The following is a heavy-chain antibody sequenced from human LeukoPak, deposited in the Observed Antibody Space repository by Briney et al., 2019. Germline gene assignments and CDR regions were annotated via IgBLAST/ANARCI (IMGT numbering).Heavy chain of an antibody. CDR3: ARAPSPVAYYYYMDV. V-gene: IGHV3-9*01. CDR2: ISWNSGSI. D-gene: IGHD6-19*01. Sequence: GGSLRLSCAASGFTFDDYAMHWVRQAPGKGLEWVSGISWNSGSIGYADSVKGRFTISRDNSKNTLYLQMNSLRAEDTAVYYCARAPSPVAYYYYMDVWGKGTTVTISS. CDR1: GFTFDDYA. J-gene: IGHJ6*03.